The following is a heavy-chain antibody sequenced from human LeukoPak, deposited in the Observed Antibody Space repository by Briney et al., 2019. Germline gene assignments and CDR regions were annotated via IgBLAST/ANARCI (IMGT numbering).Heavy chain of an antibody. J-gene: IGHJ4*02. Sequence: SVKVSCKASGGTFSSYAISWVRQAPGQGLEWMGGIIPIFGTANYAQKFQGRVTITADESTSTAYMELSSLRSDDTAVYYCARDPKSTYDFWSGYYEYYFDYWGQGTLVTVSS. CDR3: ARDPKSTYDFWSGYYEYYFDY. CDR1: GGTFSSYA. D-gene: IGHD3-3*01. V-gene: IGHV1-69*01. CDR2: IIPIFGTA.